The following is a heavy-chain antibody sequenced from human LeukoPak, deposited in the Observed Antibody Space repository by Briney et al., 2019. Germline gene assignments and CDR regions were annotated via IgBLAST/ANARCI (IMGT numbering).Heavy chain of an antibody. CDR2: ISSSSSYI. CDR3: ARKGQRAARFGPFDY. CDR1: GFTFSSYS. Sequence: GGSLRLSCAASGFTFSSYSMNWVRQAPGKGLEWVPSISSSSSYIYYADSVKGRFTISRDNAKNSLYLQMNSLRAEDTAVYYCARKGQRAARFGPFDYWGQGTLVTVSS. J-gene: IGHJ4*02. V-gene: IGHV3-21*01. D-gene: IGHD6-6*01.